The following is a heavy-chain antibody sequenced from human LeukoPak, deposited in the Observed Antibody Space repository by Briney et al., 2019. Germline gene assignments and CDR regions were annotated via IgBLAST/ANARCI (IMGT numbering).Heavy chain of an antibody. CDR3: ARGPPNWGYDY. CDR1: GGTFSSYA. V-gene: IGHV1-69*13. D-gene: IGHD7-27*01. CDR2: IIPIFGTA. Sequence: VKVSCKASGGTFSSYAISWVRQAPGQGLEWMGGIIPIFGTANYAQKFQGRVTITADESTSTAYMELSSLRSDDTAVYYCARGPPNWGYDYWGPGTLVTVSS. J-gene: IGHJ4*02.